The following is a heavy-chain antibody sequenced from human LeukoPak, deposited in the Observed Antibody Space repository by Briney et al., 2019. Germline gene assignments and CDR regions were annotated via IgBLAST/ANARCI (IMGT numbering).Heavy chain of an antibody. V-gene: IGHV4-59*08. CDR3: ASRGVAAAYDAFDI. J-gene: IGHJ3*02. Sequence: SETLSLTCTVSGGSISSYYWSWIRQPPGKGLEGIGYIYYSGSTNYNPSLTSRVTISVDTSKNQFSLKLTSVTAADTAVYYCASRGVAAAYDAFDIWGQGTMVTVSS. D-gene: IGHD6-13*01. CDR1: GGSISSYY. CDR2: IYYSGST.